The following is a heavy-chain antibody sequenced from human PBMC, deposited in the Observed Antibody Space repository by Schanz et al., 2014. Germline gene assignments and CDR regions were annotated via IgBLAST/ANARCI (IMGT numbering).Heavy chain of an antibody. V-gene: IGHV1-18*04. CDR3: ARGFDCWDR. D-gene: IGHD3-3*01. CDR1: GYTFTNFY. J-gene: IGHJ4*02. Sequence: QVQLVQSGTEVKKPGASVKVSCKASGYTFTNFYIHWVRQAPGQGPEFMGWISTFRNEDTNSAQRFQGRLTMTTDTSTSTAYMELRSLRSDDTAVYYCARGFDCWDRWGQGTLVIVSS. CDR2: ISTFRNEDT.